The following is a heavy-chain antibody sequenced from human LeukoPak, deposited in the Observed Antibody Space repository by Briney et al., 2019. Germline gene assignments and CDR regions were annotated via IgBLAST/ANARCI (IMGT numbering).Heavy chain of an antibody. CDR3: ARDTVIEKYDY. D-gene: IGHD4-11*01. Sequence: GASVNVSFKASGYTFTSYGISWVRQAPGQGLEWMGWISAYNGNTNYAQKLQGRVTMTTDTSTSTAYMELRSLRSDDTAVYYCARDTVIEKYDYWGQGTLVTVSS. CDR1: GYTFTSYG. J-gene: IGHJ4*02. V-gene: IGHV1-18*01. CDR2: ISAYNGNT.